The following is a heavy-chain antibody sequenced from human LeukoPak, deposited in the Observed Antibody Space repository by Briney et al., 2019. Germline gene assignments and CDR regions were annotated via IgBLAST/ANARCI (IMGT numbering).Heavy chain of an antibody. Sequence: SVKVSCKAPGGTFSSYAISWVRQAPGQGPEWMGGIIPIFGTANYAQKFQGRVTITADESTSTAYMELSSLRSEDTAVYYCARGMGATTRLAFDIRGQGTMVTVSS. CDR2: IIPIFGTA. CDR3: ARGMGATTRLAFDI. V-gene: IGHV1-69*01. CDR1: GGTFSSYA. J-gene: IGHJ3*02. D-gene: IGHD1-26*01.